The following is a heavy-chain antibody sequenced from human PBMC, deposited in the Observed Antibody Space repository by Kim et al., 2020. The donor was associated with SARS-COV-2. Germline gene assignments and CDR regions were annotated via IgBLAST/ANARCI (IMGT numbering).Heavy chain of an antibody. J-gene: IGHJ4*02. D-gene: IGHD1-26*01. Sequence: GGSLRLSCVASGFTFTGYWMNWVRQAPGKGLEWVANIKQDGSEKFYVDSVKGRFTISRDNAKKSLFLQMNSLRAEDTAVYYCARDTGSYSPGYFDYWGQGILVTVSS. CDR1: GFTFTGYW. V-gene: IGHV3-7*03. CDR2: IKQDGSEK. CDR3: ARDTGSYSPGYFDY.